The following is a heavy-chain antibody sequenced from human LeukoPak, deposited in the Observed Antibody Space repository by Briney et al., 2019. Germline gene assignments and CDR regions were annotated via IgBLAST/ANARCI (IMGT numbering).Heavy chain of an antibody. D-gene: IGHD2-15*01. CDR2: MNPNSGNT. J-gene: IGHJ6*02. Sequence: ASVKVSCKASGYTFTSYDINWVRQATGQGLEWMGWMNPNSGNTGYAQKFQGRVTMTRNTSISTDYMELSSLRSEDTAVYYCARVGAADPYYYYYGMDVWGQGTTVTVSS. CDR3: ARVGAADPYYYYYGMDV. CDR1: GYTFTSYD. V-gene: IGHV1-8*01.